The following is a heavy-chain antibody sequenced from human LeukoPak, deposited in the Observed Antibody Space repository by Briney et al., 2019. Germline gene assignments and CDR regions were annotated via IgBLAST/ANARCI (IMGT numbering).Heavy chain of an antibody. CDR3: ARQRAGFTVTTSDY. V-gene: IGHV3-48*01. Sequence: GGSLRLSCAASGFIFTSYSMNWVRQAPGRGLEWVSYISSSSSTIYYADSVKGRFTISRDNAKNSLYLQMNSLRAEDTAVYYCARQRAGFTVTTSDYWGQGTLVTVSS. D-gene: IGHD4-17*01. CDR2: ISSSSSTI. CDR1: GFIFTSYS. J-gene: IGHJ4*02.